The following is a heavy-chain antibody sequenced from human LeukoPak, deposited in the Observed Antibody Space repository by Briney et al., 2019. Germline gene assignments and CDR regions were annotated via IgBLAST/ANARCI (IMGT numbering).Heavy chain of an antibody. CDR1: GFTFSSYG. J-gene: IGHJ4*02. V-gene: IGHV3-30*03. CDR3: ARDSSDDYGDHLPFDY. Sequence: PGRSLRLSCAASGFTFSSYGMHWVRQAPGKGLEWVAVISYDGSNKYYADSVKGRFTISRDNAKNSLYLRMNSLRAEDTAVYYCARDSSDDYGDHLPFDYWGQGTLVTVSS. CDR2: ISYDGSNK. D-gene: IGHD4-17*01.